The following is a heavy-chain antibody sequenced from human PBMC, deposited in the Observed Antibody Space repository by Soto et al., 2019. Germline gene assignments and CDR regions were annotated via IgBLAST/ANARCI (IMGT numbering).Heavy chain of an antibody. CDR2: INPSGGST. CDR3: ARDRGGYYYGMDV. V-gene: IGHV1-46*03. J-gene: IGHJ6*02. CDR1: GYTFTSYY. D-gene: IGHD3-10*01. Sequence: ASVKVSCKASGYTFTSYYMHWVLQAPGQGLEWMGIINPSGGSTSYAQKFQGRVTMTRDTSTSTVYMELSSLRSEDTAVYYCARDRGGYYYGMDVWGQGTTVTVSS.